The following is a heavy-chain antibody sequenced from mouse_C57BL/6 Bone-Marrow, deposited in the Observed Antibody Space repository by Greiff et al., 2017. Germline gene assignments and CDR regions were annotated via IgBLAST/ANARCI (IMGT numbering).Heavy chain of an antibody. D-gene: IGHD3-1*01. Sequence: QVQLQQSGAELARPGASVKLSCKASGYTFTSYGISWVKQRTGQGLEWIGEIYPRSGNTYYNEKFKGKATLTADKSSSTAYMELRSLTSGDSAVYFCARRANYYAMDYWGQGTSVTVSS. CDR1: GYTFTSYG. V-gene: IGHV1-81*01. CDR2: IYPRSGNT. CDR3: ARRANYYAMDY. J-gene: IGHJ4*01.